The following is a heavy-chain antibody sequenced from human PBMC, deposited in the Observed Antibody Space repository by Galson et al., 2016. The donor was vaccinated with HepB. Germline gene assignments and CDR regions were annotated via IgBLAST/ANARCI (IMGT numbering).Heavy chain of an antibody. D-gene: IGHD3-10*01. CDR1: GITFRSYA. V-gene: IGHV3-30-3*01. Sequence: SLRLSCAASGITFRSYALYWVRQAPGKGLESVASISYNGSDKNYADSVKGRFTISRDNFKQTVYLQMSSLRLEDTAVYYCARWRVRGFGEVLSFGAQGTLVTVSS. CDR2: ISYNGSDK. CDR3: ARWRVRGFGEVLSF. J-gene: IGHJ4*01.